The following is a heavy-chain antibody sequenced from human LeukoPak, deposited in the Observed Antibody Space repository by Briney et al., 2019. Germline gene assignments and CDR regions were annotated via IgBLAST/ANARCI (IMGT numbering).Heavy chain of an antibody. CDR2: IYSDNT. CDR3: TTSRRSSYGYRALELPPSPVD. D-gene: IGHD5-18*01. CDR1: GFTVSSNS. J-gene: IGHJ4*02. V-gene: IGHV3-53*01. Sequence: PGGSLRLSCTVSGFTVSSNSMSWVRQAPGKGLEWVSFIYSDNTHYSDSVKGRFTISRDNAKNSLYLQMNSLRVADTAVYYCTTSRRSSYGYRALELPPSPVDWGQGTLVTVSS.